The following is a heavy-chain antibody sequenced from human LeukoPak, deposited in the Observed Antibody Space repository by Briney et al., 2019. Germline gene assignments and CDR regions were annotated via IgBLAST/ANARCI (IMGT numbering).Heavy chain of an antibody. CDR2: TYYRSKWYN. CDR1: DDSVSSNSAA. CDR3: AREPATAIPEDAFDI. J-gene: IGHJ3*02. Sequence: SQPLTPTCAISDDSVSSNSAAWNWIRQSPSRDLEWLGRTYYRSKWYNDYAVSVKSRITINPDTSKNQFSLQLNSVTPEDTAVYYCAREPATAIPEDAFDIWGQGTMVTVSS. V-gene: IGHV6-1*01. D-gene: IGHD2-2*02.